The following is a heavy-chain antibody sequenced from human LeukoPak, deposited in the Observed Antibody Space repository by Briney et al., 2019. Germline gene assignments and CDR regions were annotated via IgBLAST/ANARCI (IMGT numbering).Heavy chain of an antibody. CDR2: IRYDGSNK. V-gene: IGHV3-30*02. CDR1: GFTFSSYG. D-gene: IGHD4-17*01. Sequence: GGSLRLSCAASGFTFSSYGMHWVRQAPGKGLEWVAFIRYDGSNKYYADSVKGRFTISRDNSKNTLYLQMNSLRAEDTAVYYCAKSFYGDYEYYYYYYYMDVWGKGTTVTISS. CDR3: AKSFYGDYEYYYYYYYMDV. J-gene: IGHJ6*03.